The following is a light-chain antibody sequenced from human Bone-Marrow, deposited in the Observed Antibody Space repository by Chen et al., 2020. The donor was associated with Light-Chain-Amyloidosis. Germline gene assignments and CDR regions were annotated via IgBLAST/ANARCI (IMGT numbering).Light chain of an antibody. Sequence: EIVLTQSPGTLSLSPGERATLSCRASQSVSSDYLAWYQQKPGQAPRLLIYAASSRATGIPDRFSGSGSGSDFTLTISRLEPEDFAVYYCQHYGISPPWTFGQGTKVEIK. CDR1: QSVSSDY. V-gene: IGKV3-20*01. CDR2: AAS. CDR3: QHYGISPPWT. J-gene: IGKJ1*01.